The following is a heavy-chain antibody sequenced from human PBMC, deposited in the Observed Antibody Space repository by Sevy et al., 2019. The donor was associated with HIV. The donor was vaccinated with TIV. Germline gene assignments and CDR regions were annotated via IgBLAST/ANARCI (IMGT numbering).Heavy chain of an antibody. Sequence: GGSLRLSCVASGFNLSPYWMTWVRQAPGKGLEWVANIKQDGNEKYYVDSVKGRFTVSRDNAKNALYLQIYSLRFEDTAVYFCASNTYHYDSNTYYPVYWGQGTRVTVSS. V-gene: IGHV3-7*01. CDR1: GFNLSPYW. J-gene: IGHJ4*02. CDR2: IKQDGNEK. CDR3: ASNTYHYDSNTYYPVY. D-gene: IGHD3-22*01.